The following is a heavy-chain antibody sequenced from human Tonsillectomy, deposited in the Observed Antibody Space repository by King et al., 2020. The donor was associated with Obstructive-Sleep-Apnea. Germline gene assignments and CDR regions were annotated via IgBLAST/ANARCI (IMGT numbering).Heavy chain of an antibody. Sequence: VQLVESGGGVVQPGRSLRXSXAXSGXTFSSXGMHWVRQAPGKGLEWVAIISYDGSXKYXADSVKGRFTISRDNSKNTLYLQMNSLRAEDTAVYYCAKRXSHIYGSGSYYWFDPWGQGXLVTVXS. V-gene: IGHV3-30*18. D-gene: IGHD3-10*01. J-gene: IGHJ5*02. CDR1: GXTFSSXG. CDR3: AKRXSHIYGSGSYYWFDP. CDR2: ISYDGSXK.